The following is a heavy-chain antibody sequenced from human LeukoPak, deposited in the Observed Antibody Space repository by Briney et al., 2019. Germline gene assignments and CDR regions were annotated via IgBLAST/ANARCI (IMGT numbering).Heavy chain of an antibody. V-gene: IGHV1-2*02. D-gene: IGHD3-10*01. CDR3: APLSFHASGTND. CDR2: IHPKSGGT. Sequence: GASVKVSCKASGYTFTGYYMHWVRQAPGQGLEWMGWIHPKSGGTSYEQSFQGRVIMTSDTSISTAYMEVRRLTSDDTAVFYCAPLSFHASGTNDWGQGTLVIVSS. J-gene: IGHJ4*02. CDR1: GYTFTGYY.